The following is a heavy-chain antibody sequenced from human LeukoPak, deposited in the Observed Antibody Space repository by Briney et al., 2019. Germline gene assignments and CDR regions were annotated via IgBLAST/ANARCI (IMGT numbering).Heavy chain of an antibody. J-gene: IGHJ4*02. CDR1: GFTFSSYA. CDR3: AKASQKFDILTGYLDY. V-gene: IGHV3-23*01. D-gene: IGHD3-9*01. CDR2: ISGSGGST. Sequence: GGSLRLSCAASGFTFSSYAMSWVRQAPGKGLEWVSAISGSGGSTHYADSVKGRFTISRDNSKNTLYLQMNSLRAEDTAVYYCAKASQKFDILTGYLDYWGQGTLVTVSS.